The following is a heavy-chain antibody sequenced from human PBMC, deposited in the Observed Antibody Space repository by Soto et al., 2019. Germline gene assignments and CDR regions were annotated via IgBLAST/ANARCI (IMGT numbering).Heavy chain of an antibody. CDR1: AYTFTDYY. V-gene: IGHV1-2*02. CDR2: INPNSGGS. J-gene: IGHJ5*02. Sequence: GASVKVSCKASAYTFTDYYIHWVRQAPGQGLEWMGWINPNSGGSYFAQKFLGRVTMTRDTSITTAYMELSRLRSDDTAVYYCARALPEIRMMEGGSFDPWGQGTVVT. CDR3: ARALPEIRMMEGGSFDP. D-gene: IGHD1-1*01.